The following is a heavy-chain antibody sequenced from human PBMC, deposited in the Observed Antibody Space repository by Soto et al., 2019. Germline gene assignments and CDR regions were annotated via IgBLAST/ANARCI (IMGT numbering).Heavy chain of an antibody. V-gene: IGHV3-21*01. Sequence: GGSLRLSCAASGFTFSSYSMNWVRQAPGKGLEWVSSISSSSSYIYYADSVKGRFTISRDNAKNSLYLQMNSLRAEDTAVYYCGRGGVVANVDYWGQGALLAVSS. CDR2: ISSSSSYI. CDR1: GFTFSSYS. D-gene: IGHD2-21*01. J-gene: IGHJ4*02. CDR3: GRGGVVANVDY.